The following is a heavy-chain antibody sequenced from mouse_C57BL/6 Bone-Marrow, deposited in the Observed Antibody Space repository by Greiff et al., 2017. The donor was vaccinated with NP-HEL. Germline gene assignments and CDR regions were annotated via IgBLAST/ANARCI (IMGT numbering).Heavy chain of an antibody. CDR2: ISGGGGNT. D-gene: IGHD1-1*01. CDR1: GFTFSSYT. J-gene: IGHJ3*01. CDR3: ARPGGLLLRSEAWFAY. V-gene: IGHV5-9*01. Sequence: EVMLVESGGGLVKPGGSLKLSCAASGFTFSSYTMSWVRQTPEKRLEWVATISGGGGNTYYPDSVKGRFTISRDNAKNTLYLQMSSLRSEDTALYYCARPGGLLLRSEAWFAYWGQGTLVTVSA.